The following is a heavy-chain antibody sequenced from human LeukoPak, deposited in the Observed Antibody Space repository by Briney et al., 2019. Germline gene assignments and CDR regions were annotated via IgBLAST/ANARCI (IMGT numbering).Heavy chain of an antibody. D-gene: IGHD1-26*01. J-gene: IGHJ3*02. V-gene: IGHV4-39*01. CDR2: IYYSGST. Sequence: SETLSLTCTVSGGSISSSSYYWGWIRQPPGKGLEWIGSIYYSGSTYYNPSLKSRVTISVDTSKNQFSLKLSSVTAADTAVYYCARHERSIVDAFDIWGQGTMVTVSS. CDR3: ARHERSIVDAFDI. CDR1: GGSISSSSYY.